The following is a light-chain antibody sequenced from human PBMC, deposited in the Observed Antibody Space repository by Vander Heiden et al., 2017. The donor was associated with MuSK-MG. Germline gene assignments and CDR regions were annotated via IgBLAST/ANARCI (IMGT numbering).Light chain of an antibody. CDR1: KLGDKD. CDR3: QAWDSGTVV. Sequence: SYELTQPPSVSVSPGQTATITCSGDKLGDKDAFWYQQKPGQSPVLFIYQDFKRPSGIPERFSGSNSGNTATLTISGTQPMDEADYFCQAWDSGTVVFGGGTKLTVL. V-gene: IGLV3-1*01. J-gene: IGLJ2*01. CDR2: QDF.